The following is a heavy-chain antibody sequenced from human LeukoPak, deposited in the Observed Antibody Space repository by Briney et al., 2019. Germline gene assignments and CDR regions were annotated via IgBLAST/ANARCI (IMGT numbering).Heavy chain of an antibody. V-gene: IGHV3-20*04. Sequence: GGSLRLSCAASGFSFDDYAMSWVRQAPGKGLEWVSGINWSGVSTDYADSVKGRFTISRDNAKNSLYLQLSSLGPEDTALYYCAKHMRATNTYSFFGLDVWGQGTTVTVSS. J-gene: IGHJ6*02. CDR2: INWSGVST. CDR3: AKHMRATNTYSFFGLDV. D-gene: IGHD1-26*01. CDR1: GFSFDDYA.